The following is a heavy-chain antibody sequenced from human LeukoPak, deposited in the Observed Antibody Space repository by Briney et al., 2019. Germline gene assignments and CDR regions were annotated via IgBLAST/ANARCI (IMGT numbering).Heavy chain of an antibody. CDR2: ISGSGGST. CDR1: GFTFSSYA. V-gene: IGHV3-23*01. CDR3: AKDKKRTPVVTLES. Sequence: GGSLRLSCAASGFTFSSYAMSWVRQAPGKGLEWVSGISGSGGSTYYADSVKGRFTISRDNSKNTLYLQMNSLRAEDTAVYYCAKDKKRTPVVTLESWGQGTLVTVSS. D-gene: IGHD4-23*01. J-gene: IGHJ5*01.